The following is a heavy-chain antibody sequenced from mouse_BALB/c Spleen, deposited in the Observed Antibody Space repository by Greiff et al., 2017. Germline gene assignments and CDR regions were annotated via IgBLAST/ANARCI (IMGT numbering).Heavy chain of an antibody. CDR2: IWGGGST. V-gene: IGHV2-6-5*01. Sequence: VQVVESGPGLVAPSQSLSITCTVSGFSLTDYGVSWIRQPPGKGLEWLGVIWGGGSTYYNSALKSRLSISKDNSKSQVFLKMNSLQTDDTAMYYCAKPDSSGYYAMDYWGQGTSVTVSS. J-gene: IGHJ4*01. CDR1: GFSLTDYG. D-gene: IGHD3-2*01. CDR3: AKPDSSGYYAMDY.